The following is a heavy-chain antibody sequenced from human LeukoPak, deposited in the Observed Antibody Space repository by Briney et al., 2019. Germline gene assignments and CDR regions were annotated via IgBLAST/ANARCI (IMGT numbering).Heavy chain of an antibody. J-gene: IGHJ5*02. CDR3: ARGSYYDYVWGSYRYLAWFDP. V-gene: IGHV4-38-2*02. CDR2: IYHSGST. D-gene: IGHD3-16*02. CDR1: GYSISSGYY. Sequence: SETLSLTCIVSGYSISSGYYWGWIRQPPGKGLEWIGIIYHSGSTYYNPSLKNRVTISVDTSKNQFSLKLSSVTAADTAVHYCARGSYYDYVWGSYRYLAWFDPWGQGTLVTVSS.